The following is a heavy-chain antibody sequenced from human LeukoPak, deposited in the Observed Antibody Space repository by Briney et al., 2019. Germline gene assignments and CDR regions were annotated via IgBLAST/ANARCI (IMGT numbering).Heavy chain of an antibody. CDR2: IDYIGTT. CDR3: PRVYSSGSYYWFDP. V-gene: IGHV4-39*01. CDR1: GGSLSSSSFY. Sequence: PSETLSLTCTVSGGSLSSSSFYWGWLRQAPGKGLEWVGSIDYIGTTDYNPSLTSRVTISADTSKMQSPLQLNSVTAADTAVYNFPRVYSSGSYYWFDPWGQGTLVTVSS. J-gene: IGHJ5*02. D-gene: IGHD3-10*01.